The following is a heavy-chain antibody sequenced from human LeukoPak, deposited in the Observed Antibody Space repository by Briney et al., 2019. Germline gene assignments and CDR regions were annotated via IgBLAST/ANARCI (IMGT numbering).Heavy chain of an antibody. V-gene: IGHV1-8*01. CDR1: GYTFTSYD. CDR2: MNPNSGNT. J-gene: IGHJ6*03. CDR3: ARGAYSSSADYYYYYMDV. Sequence: ASVKVSCKASGYTFTSYDINWVRQATGQGLEWMGWMNPNSGNTGYAQKFQGRVTMTRNTSISTAYMELSSLRSEDTAVYYCARGAYSSSADYYYYYMDVWGKGTTLTVSS. D-gene: IGHD6-6*01.